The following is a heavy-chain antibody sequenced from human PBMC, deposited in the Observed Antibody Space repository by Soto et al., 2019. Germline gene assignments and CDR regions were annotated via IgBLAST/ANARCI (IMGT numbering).Heavy chain of an antibody. Sequence: PXETLSLTSPVAGSSVSSGSYYWSWIRQPPGKGLEWIGYIYYSGSTNYNPSLKSRVTISVDPSNNQFPLKLSSVTAADTAVYYCAREQGRELLAYWGHGPLVTVSS. J-gene: IGHJ4*01. CDR2: IYYSGST. CDR1: GSSVSSGSYY. D-gene: IGHD2-15*01. V-gene: IGHV4-61*01. CDR3: AREQGRELLAY.